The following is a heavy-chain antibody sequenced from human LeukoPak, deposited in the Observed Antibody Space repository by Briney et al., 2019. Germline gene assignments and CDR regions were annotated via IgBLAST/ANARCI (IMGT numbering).Heavy chain of an antibody. CDR3: AREGLRNAYNPLGY. J-gene: IGHJ4*02. D-gene: IGHD5-24*01. Sequence: KPSETLSLTCAVYGGSFSAYYWTWIRQPRGKGLEWIGEIKQSENTNYNPSLKSRVTISIDTSKNQISLKLTSVTAADTAVYYCAREGLRNAYNPLGYWGQGTLVTVSS. CDR2: IKQSENT. CDR1: GGSFSAYY. V-gene: IGHV4-34*01.